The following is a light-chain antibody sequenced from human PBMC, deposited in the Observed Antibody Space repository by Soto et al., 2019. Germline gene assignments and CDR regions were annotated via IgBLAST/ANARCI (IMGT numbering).Light chain of an antibody. Sequence: EIVLTQSPATLSLSPGERATLSCRASQSVSSYLAWYQQKPGQAPRLLISDTSNRATGIPDRFSGSGSGTAFTLTISSLEPEDFAVYYCQQRSNWPRTFGQGTKVEIK. CDR2: DTS. J-gene: IGKJ1*01. V-gene: IGKV3-11*01. CDR3: QQRSNWPRT. CDR1: QSVSSY.